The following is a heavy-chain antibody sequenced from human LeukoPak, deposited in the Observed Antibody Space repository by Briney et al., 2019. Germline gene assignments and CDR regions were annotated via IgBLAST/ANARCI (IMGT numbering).Heavy chain of an antibody. J-gene: IGHJ5*02. Sequence: PSETLSLTCTVSGGSISSYYWSWIRQPPGRGLEWTGYIYYSGSTNYNPSLKSRVTISVDTSKNQFSLKLSSVTAADTAVYYCARGTTVTGFDPWGQGTLVTVSS. V-gene: IGHV4-59*01. CDR3: ARGTTVTGFDP. D-gene: IGHD4-17*01. CDR1: GGSISSYY. CDR2: IYYSGST.